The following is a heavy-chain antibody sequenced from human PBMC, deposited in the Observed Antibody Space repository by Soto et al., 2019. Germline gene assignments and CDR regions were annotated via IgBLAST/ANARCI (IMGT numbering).Heavy chain of an antibody. Sequence: ASVKVSCKASGYTFTSYAMHWVRQAPGQRLERMGWINAGNGNTKYSQKFQGRVTITRDTSASTAYMELSSLRSEDTAVYYCARELGYCSSTSCYQNYYGMDVWGQGTTVTVSS. J-gene: IGHJ6*02. CDR2: INAGNGNT. V-gene: IGHV1-3*01. D-gene: IGHD2-2*01. CDR3: ARELGYCSSTSCYQNYYGMDV. CDR1: GYTFTSYA.